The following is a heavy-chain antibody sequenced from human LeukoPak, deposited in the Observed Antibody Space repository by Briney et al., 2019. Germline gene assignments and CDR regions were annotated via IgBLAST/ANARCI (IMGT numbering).Heavy chain of an antibody. D-gene: IGHD3-22*01. CDR3: ARAYYDSSGYHHNWFDP. V-gene: IGHV1-69*05. CDR1: GGTFSSYA. J-gene: IGHJ5*02. Sequence: SVKVSCKASGGTFSSYAISWVRQAPGQGLEWMGRIIPIFGTANYAQKFQGRVTMTRDTSTSTVYMELSSLRSEDTAVYYCARAYYDSSGYHHNWFDPWGQGTLVTVSS. CDR2: IIPIFGTA.